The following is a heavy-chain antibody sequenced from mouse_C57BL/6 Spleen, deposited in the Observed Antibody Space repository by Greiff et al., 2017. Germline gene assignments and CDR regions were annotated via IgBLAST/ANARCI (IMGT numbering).Heavy chain of an antibody. D-gene: IGHD1-1*01. CDR1: GYAFSSYW. J-gene: IGHJ1*03. CDR3: ARIGNYYGSRYFDV. V-gene: IGHV1-80*01. Sequence: VQLQQSGAELVKPGASVKISCKASGYAFSSYWMNWVKQRPGKGLEWIGQIYPGDGDTNYNGKFKGKATLTADKSSSTAYMQLSSLTSEDSAVXVCARIGNYYGSRYFDVWGTGTTGTVSS. CDR2: IYPGDGDT.